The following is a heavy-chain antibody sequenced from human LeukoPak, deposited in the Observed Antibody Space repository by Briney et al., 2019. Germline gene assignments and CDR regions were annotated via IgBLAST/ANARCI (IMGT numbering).Heavy chain of an antibody. V-gene: IGHV1-2*02. CDR1: GYTFTGYY. Sequence: ASVKVSCKASGYTFTGYYMHWVRQAPGQGLEWIGWINPNSGGTNYAQKFQGRVTMTRDTSISTAYMELSRLRSDDTAVYYCARDRWEQYAFDIWGQGTMVTASS. D-gene: IGHD1-26*01. J-gene: IGHJ3*02. CDR2: INPNSGGT. CDR3: ARDRWEQYAFDI.